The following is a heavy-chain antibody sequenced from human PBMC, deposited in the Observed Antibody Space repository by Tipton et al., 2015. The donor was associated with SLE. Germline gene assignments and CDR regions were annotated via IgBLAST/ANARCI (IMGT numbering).Heavy chain of an antibody. Sequence: TLSLTCAVYGGSFSGYYWSWIRQPPGKGLEWIGEINHSGSTNYNPSLKSRVTISVDTSKNRFSLKLSSVTAADTAVYYCARGLTYSSSSYYYYYYMDVWGKGTTVTVSS. CDR3: ARGLTYSSSSYYYYYYMDV. V-gene: IGHV4-34*01. D-gene: IGHD6-6*01. J-gene: IGHJ6*03. CDR1: GGSFSGYY. CDR2: INHSGST.